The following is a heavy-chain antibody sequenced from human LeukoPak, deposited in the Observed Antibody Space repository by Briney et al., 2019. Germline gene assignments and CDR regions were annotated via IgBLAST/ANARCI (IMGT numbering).Heavy chain of an antibody. Sequence: GGPLRLSCTASGFTFSTYEVNWVRQAPGKGLEWVSYISNSGSSISYADSVKGRFTISRDNAKNSAFLQMNSLRVEDTAVYYCESEIYGMDVWGQGTTVAVSS. CDR3: ESEIYGMDV. CDR1: GFTFSTYE. V-gene: IGHV3-48*03. CDR2: ISNSGSSI. J-gene: IGHJ6*02.